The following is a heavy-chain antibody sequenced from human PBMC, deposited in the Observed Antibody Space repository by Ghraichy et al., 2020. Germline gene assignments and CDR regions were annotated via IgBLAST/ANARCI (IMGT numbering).Heavy chain of an antibody. J-gene: IGHJ4*02. V-gene: IGHV3-23*01. D-gene: IGHD4-17*01. CDR1: GFTFSSYA. Sequence: GESLNISCAASGFTFSSYAMSWVRQAPGKGLEWVSAISGSGGSTYYADSVKGRFTISRDNSKNTLYLQMNSLRAEDTAVYYCAKAQDYGDGDFDYWGQGTLVTVSS. CDR3: AKAQDYGDGDFDY. CDR2: ISGSGGST.